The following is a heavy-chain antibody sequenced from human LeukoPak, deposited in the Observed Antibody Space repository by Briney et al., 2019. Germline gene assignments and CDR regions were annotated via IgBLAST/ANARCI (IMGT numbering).Heavy chain of an antibody. CDR1: GGSFSGYY. V-gene: IGHV4-34*01. CDR3: ARGRYCSSTSCPFDY. D-gene: IGHD2-2*01. Sequence: PSETLSLTCAVYGGSFSGYYWSWIRQPPGKGLEWIGEINHSGSTNYNPSLKSRVTISVDTSKNQFSLKLSSVTAADTAVYYCARGRYCSSTSCPFDYWGQGTLVTVSS. J-gene: IGHJ4*02. CDR2: INHSGST.